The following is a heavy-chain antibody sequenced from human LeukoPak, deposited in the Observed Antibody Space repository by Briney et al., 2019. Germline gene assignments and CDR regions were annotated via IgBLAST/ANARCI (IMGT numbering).Heavy chain of an antibody. J-gene: IGHJ5*02. V-gene: IGHV4-61*01. CDR1: GGSVSSGSYY. D-gene: IGHD6-19*01. Sequence: SETLSLTCTVSGGSVSSGSYYWSWIRQPPGKGLEWIGYIYYSGSTNYNPSLKSRVTISVDTSRNQFSLKLSSVTAADTAVYYCARDLWLVHWFDPWGQGTLVTVSS. CDR3: ARDLWLVHWFDP. CDR2: IYYSGST.